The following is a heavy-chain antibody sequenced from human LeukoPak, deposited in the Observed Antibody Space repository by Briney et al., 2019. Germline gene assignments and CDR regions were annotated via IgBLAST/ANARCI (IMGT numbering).Heavy chain of an antibody. Sequence: GASVKVSCKASGYTFTSYYMHWVRQAPGQGLEWMGIINPSGGSTSYAQKFQGRVTMTRDTSASTAYMVLSSLRSDDMAVYYCAISNIGTSRNSFDIWGQGTMVTVSS. D-gene: IGHD2/OR15-2a*01. CDR2: INPSGGST. J-gene: IGHJ3*02. CDR3: AISNIGTSRNSFDI. CDR1: GYTFTSYY. V-gene: IGHV1-46*01.